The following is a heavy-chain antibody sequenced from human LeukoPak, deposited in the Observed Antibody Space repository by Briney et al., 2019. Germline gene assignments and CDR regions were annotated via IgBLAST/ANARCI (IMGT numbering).Heavy chain of an antibody. V-gene: IGHV3-23*01. J-gene: IGHJ4*02. CDR3: AKDLVLWYGSGGDYFDY. CDR2: ISGSGGST. CDR1: GFTFSSYA. Sequence: GGSLRLSCAASGFTFSSYAMSWVRQAPGKGLEWVSAISGSGGSTYYADSVKGRFTISRDNSKNTLYLQMNSLRAEDTAEYYCAKDLVLWYGSGGDYFDYWGQGTLVTVSS. D-gene: IGHD3-10*01.